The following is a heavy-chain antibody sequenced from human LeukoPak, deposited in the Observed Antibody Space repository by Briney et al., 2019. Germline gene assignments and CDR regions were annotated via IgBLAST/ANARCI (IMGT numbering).Heavy chain of an antibody. Sequence: GASVKVSCKASGYRFTDHLIHWIRQAPGQGLEWMGWINPNSGGTNYAQKFQGRVTMTRDTSISTAYMELSRLRSDDTAVYYCARTMVRGVIFDYWGQGTLVTVSS. J-gene: IGHJ4*02. D-gene: IGHD3-10*01. CDR1: GYRFTDHL. CDR2: INPNSGGT. CDR3: ARTMVRGVIFDY. V-gene: IGHV1-2*02.